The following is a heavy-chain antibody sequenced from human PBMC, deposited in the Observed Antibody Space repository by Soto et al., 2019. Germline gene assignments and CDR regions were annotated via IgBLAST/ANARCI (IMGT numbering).Heavy chain of an antibody. CDR3: ARDRGAVADLYGGYYFDY. Sequence: QVQLQESGPGLVKPSQTLSLTCTVSGGSISSGDYYWSWIRQPPGKGLEWIGYIYYSGSTYYNPSLKSRVTISVDTSKHQFSLKLSSVTAAYTAVYYCARDRGAVADLYGGYYFDYWGQGTLVTVSS. CDR2: IYYSGST. V-gene: IGHV4-30-4*01. D-gene: IGHD6-19*01. CDR1: GGSISSGDYY. J-gene: IGHJ4*02.